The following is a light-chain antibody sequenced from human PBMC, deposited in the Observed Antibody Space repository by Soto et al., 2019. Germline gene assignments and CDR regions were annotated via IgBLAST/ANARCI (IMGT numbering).Light chain of an antibody. CDR1: SSDVGNYNL. V-gene: IGLV2-23*01. Sequence: QSVLTQPASVSGSPGQSITISCTGTSSDVGNYNLVSWYQQHPGKAPKLIIYGDTKRPSGVSNRFSGSKSGDTASLTISGLQAEDEADYYCCSYADSSTYVFGTGTKVTVL. CDR2: GDT. J-gene: IGLJ1*01. CDR3: CSYADSSTYV.